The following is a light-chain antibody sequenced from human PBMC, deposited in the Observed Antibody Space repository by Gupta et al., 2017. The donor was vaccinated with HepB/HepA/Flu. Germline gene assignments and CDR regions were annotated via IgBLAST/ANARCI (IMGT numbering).Light chain of an antibody. J-gene: IGKJ2*03. V-gene: IGKV3-20*01. CDR3: QKHHWSYS. CDR1: QSVNSNT. CDR2: GAS. Sequence: EIVLTQSPGTLSLSPGERATLSCRASQSVNSNTLAWYQQKPGQAPRLLIYGASSRATGIPDRFSGSGSGTDFTLTISRLEPEDFAVYYCQKHHWSYSFGQGTKLEIK.